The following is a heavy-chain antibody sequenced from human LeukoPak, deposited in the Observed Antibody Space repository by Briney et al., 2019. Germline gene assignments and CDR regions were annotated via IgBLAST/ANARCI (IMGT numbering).Heavy chain of an antibody. J-gene: IGHJ4*02. Sequence: GGSLRLSCAASGFTFSNFAMIWVRQAPGEGLEWDSAISGSGDKTHYADSVKGRFTISRDNSKSVLYMQLNNLRLEDTAVYYCGEGHWGRGTLVTVSS. CDR3: GEGH. V-gene: IGHV3-23*01. CDR2: ISGSGDKT. CDR1: GFTFSNFA.